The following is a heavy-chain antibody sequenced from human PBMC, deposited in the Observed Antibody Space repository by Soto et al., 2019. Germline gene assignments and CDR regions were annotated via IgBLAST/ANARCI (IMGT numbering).Heavy chain of an antibody. CDR2: IRSKANSYAT. J-gene: IGHJ5*02. Sequence: SLRLSCAASGFTFSGSVIHWVRQASGKGLEWVGRIRSKANSYATTYAASVKGRFTISRDDLKNTAYLQMNSLKIEDTAVYYCTRPATTVNTFDWFDPWGQGTLVTVSS. V-gene: IGHV3-73*01. CDR1: GFTFSGSV. D-gene: IGHD4-4*01. CDR3: TRPATTVNTFDWFDP.